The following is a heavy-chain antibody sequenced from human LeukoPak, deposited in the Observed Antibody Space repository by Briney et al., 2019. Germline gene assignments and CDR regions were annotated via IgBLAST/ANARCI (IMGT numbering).Heavy chain of an antibody. D-gene: IGHD6-19*01. J-gene: IGHJ5*02. V-gene: IGHV4-39*07. Sequence: SETLSLTCTVSGGSISSSSYYWGWIRQPPGKGLEWIGSIYYSGSTYYNPSLKSRVTISVDTSKNQFSLKLSSVTAADTAVYYCARAFVAVAGWFDPWGQGTLVTVSS. CDR3: ARAFVAVAGWFDP. CDR2: IYYSGST. CDR1: GGSISSSSYY.